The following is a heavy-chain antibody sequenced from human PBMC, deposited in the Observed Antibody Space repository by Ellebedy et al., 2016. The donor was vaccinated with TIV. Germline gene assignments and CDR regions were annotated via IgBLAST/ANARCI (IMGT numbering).Heavy chain of an antibody. CDR3: ARTDPWQPIDD. V-gene: IGHV4-39*01. D-gene: IGHD2-21*02. J-gene: IGHJ4*02. CDR1: GGSLSSTNYY. Sequence: MPSETLSLTCRVSGGSLSSTNYYWAWIRQHPGKGLEYIGSVYYSGSPYYSPSFKSRVTLSADTSKNQFFLNLRTANAADTAVYYCARTDPWQPIDDWGQGILVSVSS. CDR2: VYYSGSP.